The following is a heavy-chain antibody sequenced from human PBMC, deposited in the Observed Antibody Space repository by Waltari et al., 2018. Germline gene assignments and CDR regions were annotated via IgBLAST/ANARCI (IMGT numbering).Heavy chain of an antibody. Sequence: EAQLSESGGGLVQPGGSLTLSCGASGFTFSTYAMSWVRQAPGKGLEWVSVIYSGGGTYYAGSVRGRFTISRDNSKNTLYLQMNSLRPEDTAIYYCARESDSSGYSLLWWGQGTLVTVSS. J-gene: IGHJ4*02. CDR1: GFTFSTYA. CDR2: IYSGGGT. D-gene: IGHD3-22*01. V-gene: IGHV3-23*03. CDR3: ARESDSSGYSLLW.